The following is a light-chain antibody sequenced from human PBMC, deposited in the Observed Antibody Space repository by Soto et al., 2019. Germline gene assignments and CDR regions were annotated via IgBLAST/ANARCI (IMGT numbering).Light chain of an antibody. CDR1: SSDVGGYNY. V-gene: IGLV2-14*01. CDR2: DVS. CDR3: SSYTSSSTVV. Sequence: QSALTQPDSVSGSPGQSITISCTGTSSDVGGYNYVSWYQQHPGKAPKLIIYDVSNRPSGVSNRFSGSKSGNTASLTISGLQAEDEADYYCSSYTSSSTVVFGGGTKLTVL. J-gene: IGLJ2*01.